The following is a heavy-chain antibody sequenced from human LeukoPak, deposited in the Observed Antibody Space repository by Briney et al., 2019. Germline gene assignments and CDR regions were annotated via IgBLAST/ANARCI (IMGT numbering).Heavy chain of an antibody. Sequence: SETLSFTCTITADSITSGYWSWLRQSPGKGLEWIGYIYGIENTDYNPPLKSRVTLSLDTSKNQLSLKLTAVSAADTAVYYCAGRGQRYFRDWGQGTLVTVSS. CDR3: AGRGQRYFRD. CDR1: ADSITSGY. CDR2: IYGIENT. V-gene: IGHV4-59*08. J-gene: IGHJ1*01.